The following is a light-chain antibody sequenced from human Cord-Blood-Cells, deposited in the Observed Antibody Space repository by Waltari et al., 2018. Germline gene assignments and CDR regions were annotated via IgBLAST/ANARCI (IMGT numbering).Light chain of an antibody. CDR2: DAS. CDR3: QQYNSYLYT. Sequence: DIQMTQSPSTLPASVVDRVTITRRASQSISSWLAWYQQKPGKAPKLLVYDASSWESGVPYRFSGSGSGTEITLNISSMQPDEFATYYCQQYNSYLYTLGQGTKLEIK. V-gene: IGKV1-5*01. CDR1: QSISSW. J-gene: IGKJ2*01.